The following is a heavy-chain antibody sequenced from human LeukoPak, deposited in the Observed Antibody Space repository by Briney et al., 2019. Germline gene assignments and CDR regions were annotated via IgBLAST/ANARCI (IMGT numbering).Heavy chain of an antibody. CDR1: GGSFSGYY. CDR2: INHSGST. CDR3: ARGPSSTLHPNLYYFDY. D-gene: IGHD1-14*01. J-gene: IGHJ4*02. V-gene: IGHV4-34*01. Sequence: SETLSLTCAVYGGSFSGYYWSWIRQPPGKGLEWIGEINHSGSTNYNPSLKSRVTISVDKSKNQFSLKLSSVTAADTAVYYCARGPSSTLHPNLYYFDYWGQGTLVTVSS.